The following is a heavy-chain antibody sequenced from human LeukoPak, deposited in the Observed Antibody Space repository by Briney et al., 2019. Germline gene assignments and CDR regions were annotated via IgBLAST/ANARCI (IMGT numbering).Heavy chain of an antibody. CDR1: GFTFSSYA. Sequence: GGSLRLSCAASGFTFSSYAMSWVRQAPGKGLEWVSAISGSGGSTYYADSVKGRFTISRDNSKNTLYLQMNSLRAEDTAVYYCARDSSGYYYGYYGMDVWGQGTTVTVSS. J-gene: IGHJ6*02. CDR3: ARDSSGYYYGYYGMDV. D-gene: IGHD3-22*01. CDR2: ISGSGGST. V-gene: IGHV3-23*01.